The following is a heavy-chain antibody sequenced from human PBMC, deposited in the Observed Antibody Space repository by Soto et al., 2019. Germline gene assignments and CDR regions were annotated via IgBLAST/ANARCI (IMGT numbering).Heavy chain of an antibody. CDR1: GGSISSGDYY. V-gene: IGHV4-30-4*01. J-gene: IGHJ4*02. CDR3: ASDRGCLSWFDY. Sequence: SETLSLTCTVSGGSISSGDYYWSWIRQPPGKGLEWIGYIYYSGSTYYNPSLKSRVTISVDTSKTQFSLKLSSVTAADTAVYYCASDRGCLSWFDYWGQGTLVTVSS. CDR2: IYYSGST. D-gene: IGHD3-10*01.